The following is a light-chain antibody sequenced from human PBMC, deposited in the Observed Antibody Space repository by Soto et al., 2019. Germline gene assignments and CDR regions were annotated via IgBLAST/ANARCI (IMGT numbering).Light chain of an antibody. V-gene: IGKV3-11*01. CDR3: QQRSNRWT. Sequence: EIVLTQSPGTLSLSPGERATLSCRASQSITTYLAWYQQKPGQAPRLLIYDASNRATGIPARFSGSGSGTDFNITISSLETEDFEVYYCQQRSNRWTFGKGTKVDIK. CDR1: QSITTY. CDR2: DAS. J-gene: IGKJ1*01.